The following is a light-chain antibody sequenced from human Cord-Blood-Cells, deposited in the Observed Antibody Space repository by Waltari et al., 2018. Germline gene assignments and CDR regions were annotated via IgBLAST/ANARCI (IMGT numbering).Light chain of an antibody. Sequence: DIQMTQSPSSLSASVGDRVTITCRASQSISSYLNWYQHKPGKAPKLLIYAASSLQSGVPSRFSGSGSGTDFTLTINSLQPEDFATYYCQQSYSTLTFGPGTKVDIK. CDR3: QQSYSTLT. CDR2: AAS. J-gene: IGKJ3*01. V-gene: IGKV1-39*01. CDR1: QSISSY.